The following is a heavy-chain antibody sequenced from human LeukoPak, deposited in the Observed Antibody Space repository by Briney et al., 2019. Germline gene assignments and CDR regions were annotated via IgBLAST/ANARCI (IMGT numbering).Heavy chain of an antibody. J-gene: IGHJ5*01. CDR2: ISPSGSTI. D-gene: IGHD3-16*01. CDR3: ARHLLTWDWFDP. V-gene: IGHV3-11*01. Sequence: GGSLRLSCAASGFTFSDHYMSWIRQAPGRGLEWVSYISPSGSTIYYADSVKGRFTISRDNDKNSLYLQMNSLRAEDTAVYYCARHLLTWDWFDPWGQGTLVTVSS. CDR1: GFTFSDHY.